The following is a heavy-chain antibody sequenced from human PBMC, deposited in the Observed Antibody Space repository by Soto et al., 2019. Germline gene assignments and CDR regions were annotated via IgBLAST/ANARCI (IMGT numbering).Heavy chain of an antibody. D-gene: IGHD1-20*01. V-gene: IGHV1-69*01. CDR3: ARDPRSITGTTSSEDFQF. Sequence: QAHLMQSGAEVQKPGSSVKVSCKVSGGTFSGYAISWVRQRPGRGLEWMGGIIPIFGITTYAEKFLGRITLAADESTGTAFMDLRSLISEDTAVYYCARDPRSITGTTSSEDFQFWGPGTLVSVSS. CDR2: IIPIFGIT. CDR1: GGTFSGYA. J-gene: IGHJ1*01.